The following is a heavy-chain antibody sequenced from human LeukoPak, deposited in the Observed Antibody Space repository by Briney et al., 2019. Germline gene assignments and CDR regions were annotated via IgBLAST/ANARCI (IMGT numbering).Heavy chain of an antibody. CDR2: IDGGGGRT. V-gene: IGHV3-23*01. Sequence: PGGSLRLSCTASGFAFSSYAMSWFRQAPGVGLEWVSAIDGGGGRTWHADSVRGRFTISRDNSKNTLFMQMNSLRAEDTAVYYCAKDFYDSSGSRYDYWGQGTLVTVSS. CDR3: AKDFYDSSGSRYDY. CDR1: GFAFSSYA. D-gene: IGHD3-22*01. J-gene: IGHJ4*02.